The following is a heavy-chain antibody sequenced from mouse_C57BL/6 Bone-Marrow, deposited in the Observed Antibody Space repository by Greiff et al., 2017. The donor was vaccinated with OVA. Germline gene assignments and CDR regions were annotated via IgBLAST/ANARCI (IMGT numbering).Heavy chain of an antibody. CDR2: IYPRGGST. Sequence: VQLQQSDAELVKPGASVKLSCKVSGYTFTSHTIHWVKQRPEQGLEWIGYIYPRGGSTYYNEKFKGKATLTADKSSSTAYMQLNSLTSEDSAVYFCARLDDGRGDDWGQGTTLTVSS. V-gene: IGHV1-78*01. D-gene: IGHD2-3*01. CDR3: ARLDDGRGDD. J-gene: IGHJ2*01. CDR1: GYTFTSHT.